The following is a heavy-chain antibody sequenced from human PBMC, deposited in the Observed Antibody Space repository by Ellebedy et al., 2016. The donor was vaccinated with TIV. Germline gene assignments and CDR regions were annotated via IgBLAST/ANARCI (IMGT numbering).Heavy chain of an antibody. CDR1: GFTFGNYV. CDR2: ISHSGKTP. J-gene: IGHJ4*02. Sequence: GESLKISCVASGFTFGNYVMHWVRQAPGKGLEWVAGISHSGKTPHYADSVEGRFIISRDNSKSTMSLQMSSLRDEDTATYFCTTAKSDFWGQGTPVTVSS. CDR3: TTAKSDF. V-gene: IGHV3-23*01.